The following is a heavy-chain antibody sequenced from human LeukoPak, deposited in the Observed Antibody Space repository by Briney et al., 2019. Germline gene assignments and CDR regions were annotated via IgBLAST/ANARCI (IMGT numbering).Heavy chain of an antibody. CDR1: GYTFTTYG. CDR2: INPNSGGT. J-gene: IGHJ6*03. Sequence: ASVKVSCKASGYTFTTYGVSWVRQAPGQGLEWMGWINPNSGGTNYAQKFQGRVTMTRDTSISTAYMELSRLRSDDTAVYYCARDLDDYYYYYYMDVWGKGTTVTISS. CDR3: ARDLDDYYYYYYMDV. V-gene: IGHV1-2*02. D-gene: IGHD4/OR15-4a*01.